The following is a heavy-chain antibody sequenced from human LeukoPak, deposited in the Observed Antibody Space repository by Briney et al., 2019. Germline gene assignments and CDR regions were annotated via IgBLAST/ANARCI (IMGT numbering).Heavy chain of an antibody. Sequence: GGSLRLSCAASGFTFSSYGMHWVRQAPGKGLEWVAFIRYDGSNKYYADSVKGRFTISRDNSKNTLYLQMNSLRAEDTAVYYCAKDNRLRYFVWDKGGQFDYWGQGTLVTVSS. J-gene: IGHJ4*02. CDR2: IRYDGSNK. CDR1: GFTFSSYG. V-gene: IGHV3-30*02. D-gene: IGHD3-9*01. CDR3: AKDNRLRYFVWDKGGQFDY.